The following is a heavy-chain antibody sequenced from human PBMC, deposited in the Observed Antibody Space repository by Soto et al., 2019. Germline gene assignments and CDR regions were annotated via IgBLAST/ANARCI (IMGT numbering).Heavy chain of an antibody. Sequence: GGSLRLSCAASGFTFSSYSMNWVRQAPGKGLEWVSYISSSSSTIYYADSVKGRITISRDNAKNSLYLQMNSLRDEDTAVYYCARIPPFRYYYDSSGSIDAFDIWGQGTMVTVSS. J-gene: IGHJ3*02. V-gene: IGHV3-48*02. D-gene: IGHD3-22*01. CDR3: ARIPPFRYYYDSSGSIDAFDI. CDR1: GFTFSSYS. CDR2: ISSSSSTI.